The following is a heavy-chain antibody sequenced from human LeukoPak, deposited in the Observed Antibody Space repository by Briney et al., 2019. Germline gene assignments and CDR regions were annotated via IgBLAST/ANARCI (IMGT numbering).Heavy chain of an antibody. CDR2: ISYDGSNK. D-gene: IGHD3-3*01. CDR1: GFTFSSYS. J-gene: IGHJ4*02. CDR3: AKSVVYYDFWSLPNDY. Sequence: GRSLRLSCAASGFTFSSYSLHWVRQAPGKGLEWVAIISYDGSNKYYADSVKGRFTISRDNSKNTLFLQMNSLRAEDTAVYYCAKSVVYYDFWSLPNDYWGQGTLVTVSS. V-gene: IGHV3-30-3*02.